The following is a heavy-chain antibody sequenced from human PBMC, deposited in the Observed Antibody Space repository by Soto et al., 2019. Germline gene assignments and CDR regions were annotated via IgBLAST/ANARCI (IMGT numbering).Heavy chain of an antibody. D-gene: IGHD3-22*01. CDR1: GGSISSYY. J-gene: IGHJ2*01. CDR2: IYYSGST. V-gene: IGHV4-59*01. Sequence: QVQLQESGPGLVKPSETLSLTCTVSGGSISSYYWSWIRQPPGKGLEWIGYIYYSGSTNYNPSLKSRVTISVDTSKNQFSLKLSSVTAADTAVYYCARVPPHYYDSSGYYSPYWYFDLWGRGTLVTVSS. CDR3: ARVPPHYYDSSGYYSPYWYFDL.